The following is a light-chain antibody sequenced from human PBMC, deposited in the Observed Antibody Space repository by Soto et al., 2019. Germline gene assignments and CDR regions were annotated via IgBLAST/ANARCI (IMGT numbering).Light chain of an antibody. V-gene: IGLV1-36*01. CDR1: SSNIGNNA. CDR3: AAWDDSLKGYV. CDR2: YDD. J-gene: IGLJ1*01. Sequence: QSVLTQPPSVSEAPRQRVTISCSGSSSNIGNNAVNWYQQLPGKAPKLVIYYDDLLPSGVSDRFSGSKSGTSASLAISGLQSEDEADYYCAAWDDSLKGYVFGTGTKLTV.